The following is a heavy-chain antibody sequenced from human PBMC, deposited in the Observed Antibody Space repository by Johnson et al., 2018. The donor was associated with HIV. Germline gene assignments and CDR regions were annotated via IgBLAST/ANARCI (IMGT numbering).Heavy chain of an antibody. Sequence: VQLVESGGGVVQPGRSLRLSCAGSGFNVSDNYMSWVRQAPGKGLEWVAVISYDGSNKYYADSVKGRFTISRDNSKNTLYLQMNSLRAEDTAVYYCARVTHIQLWANDAFDIWGQGTMVTVSS. CDR1: GFNVSDNY. D-gene: IGHD5-18*01. V-gene: IGHV3-30-3*01. CDR3: ARVTHIQLWANDAFDI. J-gene: IGHJ3*02. CDR2: ISYDGSNK.